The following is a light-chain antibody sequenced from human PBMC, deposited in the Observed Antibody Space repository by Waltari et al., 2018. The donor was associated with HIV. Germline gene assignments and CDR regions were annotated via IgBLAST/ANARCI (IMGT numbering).Light chain of an antibody. CDR1: ALAKTF. Sequence: SNELTQPPSVSVSPGQTARITCSEDALAKTFASWYQQKSGQAPVLVIFDDSKRPSGIPERFSGSNSGTMATLTISGAQVEDEGDYYCYSTDSSGYPRGVFGTGTKVIVL. J-gene: IGLJ1*01. CDR3: YSTDSSGYPRGV. CDR2: DDS. V-gene: IGLV3-10*01.